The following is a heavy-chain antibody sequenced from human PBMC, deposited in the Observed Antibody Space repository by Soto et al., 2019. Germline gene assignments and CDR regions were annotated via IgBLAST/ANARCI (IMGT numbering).Heavy chain of an antibody. V-gene: IGHV1-2*02. CDR3: ARGRLWLRYYFDY. J-gene: IGHJ4*02. D-gene: IGHD5-12*01. CDR2: INPNSGGT. CDR1: GYTFTGYY. Sequence: ASVKVSCKASGYTFTGYYMRWVRQAPGQGLEWMGWINPNSGGTNYAQKFQGRVTMTRDTSISTAYMELSRLRSDDTAVYYCARGRLWLRYYFDYWGQGTLVTVSS.